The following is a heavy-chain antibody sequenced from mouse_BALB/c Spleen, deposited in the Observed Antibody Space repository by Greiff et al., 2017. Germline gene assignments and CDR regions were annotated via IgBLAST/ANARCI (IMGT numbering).Heavy chain of an antibody. CDR1: GFSLTGYG. J-gene: IGHJ1*01. CDR2: IWGDGST. Sequence: VQRVESGPGLVAPSQSLSITCTVSGFSLTGYGVNWVRQPPGKGLEWLGMIWGDGSTDYNSALKSRLSISKDNSKSQVFLKMNSLQTDDTARYYCARDHGNYVRYFDVWGAGTTVTVSS. CDR3: ARDHGNYVRYFDV. V-gene: IGHV2-6-7*01. D-gene: IGHD2-1*01.